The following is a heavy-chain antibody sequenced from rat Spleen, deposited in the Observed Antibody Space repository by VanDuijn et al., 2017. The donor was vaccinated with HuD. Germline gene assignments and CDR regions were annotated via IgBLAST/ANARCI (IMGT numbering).Heavy chain of an antibody. D-gene: IGHD1-6*01. V-gene: IGHV5-25*01. J-gene: IGHJ3*01. Sequence: EVQLVESGGGLVQPGRSMKLSCAASGFTFSNYYMAWVRQAPTKGLEWVASISTGGGNTYYRDSVKGRFTISRDNAKSTLYLQMDSLRSEDTATYYCVRHDGRMYTTDQGGFAYWGQGTLVTVSS. CDR3: VRHDGRMYTTDQGGFAY. CDR2: ISTGGGNT. CDR1: GFTFSNYY.